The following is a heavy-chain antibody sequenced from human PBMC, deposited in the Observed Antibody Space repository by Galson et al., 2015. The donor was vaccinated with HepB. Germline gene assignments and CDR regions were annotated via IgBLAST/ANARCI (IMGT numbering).Heavy chain of an antibody. Sequence: SVKVSCKVSGYTPTELSIHWVRQAPGKGLEWMGGFDPEEGGTIYAQKFQGRVTMTEDTSAETGYMELTRLRSEDTALYYCATVSYYGSGTSPLRYWGLGTLVTVSS. CDR1: GYTPTELS. V-gene: IGHV1-24*01. J-gene: IGHJ4*02. D-gene: IGHD3-10*01. CDR2: FDPEEGGT. CDR3: ATVSYYGSGTSPLRY.